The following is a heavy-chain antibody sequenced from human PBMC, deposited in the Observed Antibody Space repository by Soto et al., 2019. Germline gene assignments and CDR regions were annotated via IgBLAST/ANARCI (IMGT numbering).Heavy chain of an antibody. CDR2: ISSSSSYI. CDR1: GFTFSSYS. D-gene: IGHD2-15*01. V-gene: IGHV3-21*01. J-gene: IGHJ4*02. Sequence: PGGSLRLACAASGFTFSSYSMNWVRQAPGKGLEWVSSISSSSSYIYYADSVKGRFTISRDNAKNSLYLQMNSLRAEDTAVYYCDPIYCSGRSCPAYWGQGTLVTVSS. CDR3: DPIYCSGRSCPAY.